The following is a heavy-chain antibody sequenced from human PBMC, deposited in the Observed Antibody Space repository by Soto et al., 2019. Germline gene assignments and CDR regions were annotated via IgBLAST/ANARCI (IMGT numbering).Heavy chain of an antibody. CDR2: IYYSGST. CDR3: ARLIKSDYTGTRARDY. D-gene: IGHD4-4*01. J-gene: IGHJ4*02. V-gene: IGHV4-31*03. Sequence: SETLSLTCTVSGGSIISGGYYFICIRQHPGKGLEWIGYIYYSGSTYYNPSLKSRVTISVDTSKNQFSLKLSSVTAADTAVYYCARLIKSDYTGTRARDYWGQGTLVTVSS. CDR1: GGSIISGGYY.